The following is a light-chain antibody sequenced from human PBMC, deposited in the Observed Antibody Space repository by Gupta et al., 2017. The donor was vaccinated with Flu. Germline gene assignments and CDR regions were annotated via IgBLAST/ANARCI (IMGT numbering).Light chain of an antibody. CDR3: QQTYSYPFT. V-gene: IGKV1-39*01. CDR1: QSISSY. Sequence: DIQMTQSPSSLSASVGDRVTITCRASQSISSYLHWYQQKPGKAPKLLIYGTSSLQSGVPSRFSGSASGTDFTLIISRLQPEDFATYYCQQTYSYPFTFGQGTKLEIK. CDR2: GTS. J-gene: IGKJ2*01.